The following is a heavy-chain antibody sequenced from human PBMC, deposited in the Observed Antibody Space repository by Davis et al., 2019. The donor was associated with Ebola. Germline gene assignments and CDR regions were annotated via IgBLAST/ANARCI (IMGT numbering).Heavy chain of an antibody. CDR2: ISGSGGST. J-gene: IGHJ1*01. D-gene: IGHD2-15*01. V-gene: IGHV3-23*01. CDR1: GFTFSSYA. Sequence: GESLKISCAASGFTFSSYAMSWVRQAPGKGLEWVSAISGSGGSTYYADSVKGRFTISRDNSKNTLYLQMNSLRAEDTAVYYCAKWKGGYCSGGSCIRAEYFQHWGQGTLVTVSS. CDR3: AKWKGGYCSGGSCIRAEYFQH.